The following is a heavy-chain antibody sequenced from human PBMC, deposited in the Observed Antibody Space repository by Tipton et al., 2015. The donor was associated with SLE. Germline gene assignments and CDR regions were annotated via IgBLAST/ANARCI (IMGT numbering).Heavy chain of an antibody. CDR1: GGSFSGYY. Sequence: TLSPTCAVYGGSFSGYYWSWIRQPPGKGLEWIGEIYHSGGTNYNPSLRSRVTISIDKSKKQFSLKLSSVTAADTAVYYCARVYGYDDYYYYVDVWGKGTTVTVSS. CDR2: IYHSGGT. J-gene: IGHJ6*03. V-gene: IGHV4-34*01. CDR3: ARVYGYDDYYYYVDV. D-gene: IGHD5-12*01.